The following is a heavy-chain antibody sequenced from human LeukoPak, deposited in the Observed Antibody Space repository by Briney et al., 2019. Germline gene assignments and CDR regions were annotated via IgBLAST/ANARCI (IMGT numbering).Heavy chain of an antibody. CDR2: ISGSGGST. CDR3: AKDQALIITMIVDGYYFDY. D-gene: IGHD3-22*01. CDR1: GFTFSSHA. J-gene: IGHJ4*02. V-gene: IGHV3-23*01. Sequence: GGSLRLSCAASGFTFSSHAMSWVRQAPGKGLEWVSAISGSGGSTYYADSVKGRFTISRDNSKNTLYLQMNSLRAEDTAVYYCAKDQALIITMIVDGYYFDYWGQGTLVTVSS.